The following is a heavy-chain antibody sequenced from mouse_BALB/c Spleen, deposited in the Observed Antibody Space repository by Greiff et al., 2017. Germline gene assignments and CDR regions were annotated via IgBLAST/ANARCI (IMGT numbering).Heavy chain of an antibody. CDR1: GYSFTSYW. D-gene: IGHD1-1*01. J-gene: IGHJ4*01. Sequence: VQLQQSGTVLARPGASVKMSCKASGYSFTSYWMHWVKQRPGQGLEWIGAIYPGNSDTSYNQKFKGKAKLTAVTSASTAYMELSSLTNEDSAVYYCTRWYYGSSYVAMDYWGQGTSVTVSS. V-gene: IGHV1-5*01. CDR3: TRWYYGSSYVAMDY. CDR2: IYPGNSDT.